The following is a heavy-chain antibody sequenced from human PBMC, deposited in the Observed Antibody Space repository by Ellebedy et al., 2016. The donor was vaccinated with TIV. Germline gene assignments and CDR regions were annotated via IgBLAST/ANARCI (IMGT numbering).Heavy chain of an antibody. J-gene: IGHJ3*02. Sequence: ASVKVSXXASGYTFTNYNIHWERQAPGHGLEWMGMISPSGGSTNYAQKFQGRLTMTRDTSANTGYMELSSLRSEDTAVYYCASGFRQDVFDIWGQGTTVTVSS. CDR1: GYTFTNYN. CDR3: ASGFRQDVFDI. CDR2: ISPSGGST. V-gene: IGHV1-46*01.